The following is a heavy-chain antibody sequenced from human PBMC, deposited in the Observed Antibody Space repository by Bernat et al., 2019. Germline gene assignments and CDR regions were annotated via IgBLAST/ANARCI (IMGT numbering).Heavy chain of an antibody. CDR1: GFIFSNYG. CDR2: ISYDGSNR. CDR3: AKVLTGLRWSTPFDY. V-gene: IGHV3-30*18. D-gene: IGHD4-23*01. Sequence: QVQLAESGGGVVQPGRSLRLSCAASGFIFSNYGMHWVRQAPGKGLEWVAVISYDGSNRYYADSVKGRFTISRDDSKNTLYLQMNSLGADDTAVYYCAKVLTGLRWSTPFDYWGQGTLVTVSS. J-gene: IGHJ4*02.